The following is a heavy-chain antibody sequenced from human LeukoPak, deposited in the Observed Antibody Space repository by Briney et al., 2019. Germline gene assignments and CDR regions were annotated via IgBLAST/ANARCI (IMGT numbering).Heavy chain of an antibody. D-gene: IGHD6-13*01. CDR1: GGSISTNHYN. J-gene: IGHJ1*01. Sequence: PSETLSLTCTVSGGSISTNHYNWGWIRQPPGKGLEWIGSIFYSGTTYHNPSLKNRVSISVDTSRRQLSLQLTSVTAADTAVYYCAIPGIAAARLRHWGQGTLVTVSS. CDR3: AIPGIAAARLRH. V-gene: IGHV4-39*01. CDR2: IFYSGTT.